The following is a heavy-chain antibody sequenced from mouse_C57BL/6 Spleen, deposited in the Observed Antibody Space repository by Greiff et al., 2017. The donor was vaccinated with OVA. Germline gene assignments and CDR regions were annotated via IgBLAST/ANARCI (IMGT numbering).Heavy chain of an antibody. V-gene: IGHV5-4*01. CDR2: ISDGGSYT. Sequence: VQLQQSGGGLVKPGGSLKLSCAASGFTFSSYAMSWVRQTPEKRLEWVATISDGGSYTYYPDNVKGRFTISRDNAKNNLYLQMSHLKSEDTAMYYCAREAPTHYFDYWGQGTTLTVSS. CDR1: GFTFSSYA. J-gene: IGHJ2*01. D-gene: IGHD1-3*01. CDR3: AREAPTHYFDY.